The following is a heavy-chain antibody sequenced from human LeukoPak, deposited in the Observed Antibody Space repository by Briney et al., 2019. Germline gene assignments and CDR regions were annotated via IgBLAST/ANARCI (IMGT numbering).Heavy chain of an antibody. J-gene: IGHJ6*03. CDR3: ARQVSDYYYYYMDV. CDR2: IYYSGSN. D-gene: IGHD5/OR15-5a*01. Sequence: SETLSLTCSVSGGSVSSSHYYWGWIRQPPGEGLQWIGNIYYSGSNYYNPSLESRVTISLDTSKNYFSLKLGSVTAADTAVYYCARQVSDYYYYYMDVWGKGTAVTVSS. CDR1: GGSVSSSHYY. V-gene: IGHV4-39*01.